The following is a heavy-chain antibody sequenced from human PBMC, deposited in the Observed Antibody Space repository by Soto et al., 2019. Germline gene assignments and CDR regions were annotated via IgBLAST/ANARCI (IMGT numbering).Heavy chain of an antibody. D-gene: IGHD3-3*01. CDR2: ISGSGSST. V-gene: IGHV3-23*01. CDR3: AKRPDLRFLAIDP. Sequence: GGSLRLSCAASGFTFSSYAMSWVRQAPGKGLEWVSAISGSGSSTYYADSVKGRFTISRDNSKNTLYLQMNSLRAEDTAVDYCAKRPDLRFLAIDPWGQGTLVTVSS. J-gene: IGHJ5*02. CDR1: GFTFSSYA.